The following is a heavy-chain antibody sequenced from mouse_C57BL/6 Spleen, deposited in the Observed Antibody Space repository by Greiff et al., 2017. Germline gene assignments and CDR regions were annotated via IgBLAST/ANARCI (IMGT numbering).Heavy chain of an antibody. D-gene: IGHD1-1*01. Sequence: VQLQQSGAELVKPGASVKISCKASGYAFSSYWMNWVKQRPGKGLEWIGQIYPGDGDTNYNGKFKGKATLTADKSSSTAYMPLSSLTSEYSAVSFCARSYYGTPHGGFDDWGQGTTLTVSS. CDR3: ARSYYGTPHGGFDD. V-gene: IGHV1-80*01. CDR1: GYAFSSYW. J-gene: IGHJ2*01. CDR2: IYPGDGDT.